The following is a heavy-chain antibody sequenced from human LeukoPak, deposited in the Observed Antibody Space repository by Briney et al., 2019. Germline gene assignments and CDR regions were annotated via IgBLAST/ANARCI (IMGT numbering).Heavy chain of an antibody. Sequence: ASVKVSCKASGYTFTGYYMHWVRQAPGQGLEWMGWINPNSGGTNYAQKFQGRVTMTRDTSINTAFMELSRLRSDDTAVYYCARDRHWNQGNFDYWGQGTLVTLSA. D-gene: IGHD1-1*01. V-gene: IGHV1-2*02. J-gene: IGHJ4*02. CDR1: GYTFTGYY. CDR2: INPNSGGT. CDR3: ARDRHWNQGNFDY.